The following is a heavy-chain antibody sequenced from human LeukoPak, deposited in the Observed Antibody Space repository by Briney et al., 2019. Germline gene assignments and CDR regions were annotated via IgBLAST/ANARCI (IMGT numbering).Heavy chain of an antibody. Sequence: SESLSLTCAVSGGSISSINWWSWVRQPPGKGREWRAEIYHSGSTNYNPSLKSRVTISVDKSKNPFSLQLSSVTAADTAVYYCARVTGMVRGRWFDPWGQGTLVTVSS. CDR1: GGSISSINW. CDR2: IYHSGST. CDR3: ARVTGMVRGRWFDP. J-gene: IGHJ5*02. V-gene: IGHV4-4*02. D-gene: IGHD3-10*01.